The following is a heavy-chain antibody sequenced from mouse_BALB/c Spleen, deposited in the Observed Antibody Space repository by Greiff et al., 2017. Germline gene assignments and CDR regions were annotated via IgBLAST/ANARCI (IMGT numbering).Heavy chain of an antibody. V-gene: IGHV1-7*01. D-gene: IGHD2-1*01. CDR3: ARFPYGNSFDY. CDR1: GYTFTSYW. CDR2: INPSTGYT. Sequence: VQLQQSGAELAKPGASVKMSCTASGYTFTSYWMHWVKQRPGQGLEWIGYINPSTGYTEYNQKFKDKATLTADKSSSTAYMQLSSLTSEDSAVYYCARFPYGNSFDYWGQGTTLTVSS. J-gene: IGHJ2*01.